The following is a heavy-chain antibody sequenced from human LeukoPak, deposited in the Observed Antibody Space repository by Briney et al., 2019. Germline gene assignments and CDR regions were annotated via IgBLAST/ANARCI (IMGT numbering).Heavy chain of an antibody. D-gene: IGHD1-20*01. CDR3: ARDRGRYNRNDGSYYYYMDV. Sequence: IYYADSVKGRFTISRDNAKNSLYLQMNSLRAEDTAVYYCARDRGRYNRNDGSYYYYMDVWGKGTTVTVSS. CDR2: I. J-gene: IGHJ6*03. V-gene: IGHV3-48*03.